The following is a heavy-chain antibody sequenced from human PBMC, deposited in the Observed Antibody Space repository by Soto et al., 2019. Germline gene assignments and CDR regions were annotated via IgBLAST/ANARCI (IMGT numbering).Heavy chain of an antibody. Sequence: QVQLQQWGAGLLKPSETLSLTCAVYGGSFSGYYWSWIRQPPGKGLEWIGEINHSGSTNYNPSLKSRVTISVDTSKNQFSLKLSSVPAADTAVYYCAREKMITFGGVAPLYAFDIWGQGTMVTVSS. CDR1: GGSFSGYY. CDR2: INHSGST. CDR3: AREKMITFGGVAPLYAFDI. D-gene: IGHD3-16*01. V-gene: IGHV4-34*01. J-gene: IGHJ3*02.